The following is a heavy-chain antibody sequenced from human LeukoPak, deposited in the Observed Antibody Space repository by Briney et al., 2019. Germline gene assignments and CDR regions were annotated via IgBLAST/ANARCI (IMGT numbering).Heavy chain of an antibody. V-gene: IGHV4-30-4*07. CDR2: ISSSRST. D-gene: IGHD7-27*01. CDR1: GGSIRSSGYS. CDR3: ARDKTGIFDY. J-gene: IGHJ4*02. Sequence: SETLSLTCAVSGGSIRSSGYSWSWIRQPAGKGLEWIGYISSSRSTYYNPSLKSQITISIDTSKNQFSLKLNSVTAADTAVYNCARDKTGIFDYWGRGTLVTVSS.